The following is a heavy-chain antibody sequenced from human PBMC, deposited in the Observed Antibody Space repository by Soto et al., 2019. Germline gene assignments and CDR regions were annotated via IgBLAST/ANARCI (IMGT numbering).Heavy chain of an antibody. V-gene: IGHV3-30-3*01. J-gene: IGHJ4*02. CDR2: ISYDGSNK. CDR3: ARDPYSGSYSGY. CDR1: GFTFSSYA. Sequence: QVQLVESGGGVVQPGRSLRLSCAASGFTFSSYAMHWVRQAPGKGLEWVAVISYDGSNKYYADSVKGRFTISRDNSKNTLYLQMNSLRAEDTAVYYCARDPYSGSYSGYWGQGTLVTVSS. D-gene: IGHD1-26*01.